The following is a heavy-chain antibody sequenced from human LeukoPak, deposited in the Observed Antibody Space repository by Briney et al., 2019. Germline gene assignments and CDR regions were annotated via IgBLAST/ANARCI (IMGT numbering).Heavy chain of an antibody. CDR2: ISSSSSYI. Sequence: GGSLRLSCAASGFTFSSYSMNWVRQAPGKGLEWVSSISSSSSYIYYADSVKGRFTISRDNAKNSLYLQMNSLRAEDTAVYYCARVVDGIARFDPWGQGTLVTVSS. V-gene: IGHV3-21*01. D-gene: IGHD1-14*01. CDR1: GFTFSSYS. CDR3: ARVVDGIARFDP. J-gene: IGHJ5*02.